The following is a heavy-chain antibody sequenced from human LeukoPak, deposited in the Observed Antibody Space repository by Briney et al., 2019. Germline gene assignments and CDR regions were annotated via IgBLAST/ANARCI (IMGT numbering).Heavy chain of an antibody. V-gene: IGHV4-34*01. J-gene: IGHJ5*02. CDR3: ARDDGAVAGTVWFDP. CDR1: GGSFSGYY. CDR2: IYYSGST. Sequence: SETLSLTCAVYGGSFSGYYWSWIRQPPGKGLEWIGSIYYSGSTYYNPSLRSRVTISVDTSKDQFSLKLSSVTAADTAVYYCARDDGAVAGTVWFDPWGQGTLVTVSS. D-gene: IGHD6-19*01.